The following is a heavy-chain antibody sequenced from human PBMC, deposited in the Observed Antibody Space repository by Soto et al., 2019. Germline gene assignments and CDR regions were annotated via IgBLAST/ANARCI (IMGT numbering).Heavy chain of an antibody. CDR3: GRGVDYRDYAIDY. CDR2: IWYDGSNE. D-gene: IGHD4-17*01. J-gene: IGHJ4*02. V-gene: IGHV3-33*01. CDR1: GFTFSNNG. Sequence: QVQLVESGGGVVQPGRSLRLSCAASGFTFSNNGMHWVRQAPGKGLEWVAVIWYDGSNEYFADSVKGRFNISRDNSKNTLFLQMDSLRAEDTAVYYCGRGVDYRDYAIDYWGQGTLVTVSS.